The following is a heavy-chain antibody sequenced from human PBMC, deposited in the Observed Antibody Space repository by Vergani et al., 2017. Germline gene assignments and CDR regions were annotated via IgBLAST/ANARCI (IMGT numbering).Heavy chain of an antibody. J-gene: IGHJ6*02. CDR2: IIPILGIA. CDR1: GGTFSSYT. D-gene: IGHD3-10*01. V-gene: IGHV1-69*02. Sequence: QVQLVQSGAEVKKPGSSVKVSCKASGGTFSSYTISWVRQAPGQGLEWMGRIIPILGIANYAQKFQGRVTITADKSTSTAYMERSSLRSEDTAVYYCARYRASHYYYYGMDVWGQGTTVTVSS. CDR3: ARYRASHYYYYGMDV.